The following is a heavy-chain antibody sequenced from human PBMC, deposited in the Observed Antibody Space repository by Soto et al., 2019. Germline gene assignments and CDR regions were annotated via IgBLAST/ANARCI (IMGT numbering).Heavy chain of an antibody. CDR2: MYHSGDS. V-gene: IGHV4-4*02. CDR1: GGSISTDNW. CDR3: TRASASSMLRGVVTN. D-gene: IGHD3-10*01. J-gene: IGHJ4*02. Sequence: QVQLQESGPGLVKPSGTLSLTCAVSGGSISTDNWWSWVRQPPGKGLEWIGEMYHSGDSNFNPSLKSRVTISVDKSKNQFSMQMASVTAADTALYYCTRASASSMLRGVVTNWGRGTQVTVSS.